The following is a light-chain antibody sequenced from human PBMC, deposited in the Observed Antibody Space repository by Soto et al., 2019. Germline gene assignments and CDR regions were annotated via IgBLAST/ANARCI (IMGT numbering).Light chain of an antibody. CDR2: GAS. V-gene: IGKV3-20*01. CDR1: QRVSRNY. Sequence: IVLTQSPGTLSLSQGERATLSCRASQRVSRNYLAWYQQRPGQAPRLLIYGASSRATGIPDRFSGSVFGRDFTLTIIRLGSEDFAVYYWQQDGTAPVTFDQRTKLEIK. CDR3: QQDGTAPVT. J-gene: IGKJ2*01.